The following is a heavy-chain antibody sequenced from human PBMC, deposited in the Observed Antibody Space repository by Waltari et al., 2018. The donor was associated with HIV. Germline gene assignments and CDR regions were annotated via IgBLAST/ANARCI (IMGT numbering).Heavy chain of an antibody. V-gene: IGHV1-69*01. CDR2: IIPIFGTA. CDR1: GVTWSSYV. Sequence: HAHLVRSRAVVKKTGFPVKVSCKPSGVTWSSYVVPWERHTPGQGLEWMGGIIPIFGTANYAQKFQGRVTITADESTSTAYMELSSLRSEDTAVYYCARERGEGSSGYFFDYWGQGTLVTVSS. CDR3: ARERGEGSSGYFFDY. J-gene: IGHJ4*02. D-gene: IGHD3-22*01.